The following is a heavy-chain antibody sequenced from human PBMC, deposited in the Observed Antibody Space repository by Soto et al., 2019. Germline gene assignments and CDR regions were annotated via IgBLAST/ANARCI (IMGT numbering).Heavy chain of an antibody. CDR1: GFTFSSYG. CDR3: AKDHYDAVTGYYGPDY. Sequence: ESGGGVVQPGRSLRLSCAASGFTFSSYGIHWVRQAPGKGLEWVAVISYDGSNKYYADSVKGRFTISRDNSKNTLYLQMNSLRAEDTAVYYCAKDHYDAVTGYYGPDYWGQGTLVTVSS. CDR2: ISYDGSNK. V-gene: IGHV3-30*18. J-gene: IGHJ4*02. D-gene: IGHD3-9*01.